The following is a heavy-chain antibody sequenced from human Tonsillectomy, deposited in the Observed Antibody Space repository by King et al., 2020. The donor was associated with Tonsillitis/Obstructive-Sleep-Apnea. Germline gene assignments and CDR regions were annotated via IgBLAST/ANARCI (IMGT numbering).Heavy chain of an antibody. J-gene: IGHJ4*02. Sequence: VQLVESGAEVKKPGASVTVSCKVSAYTLTELSMHWVRQAPGKGLEWMGGVDPEDGETNYAQKFQGRVTMTEDTSTDTAYMELSSLGSEDTAVYYCATVDYGQAFDYWGQGTLVTVSS. CDR3: ATVDYGQAFDY. V-gene: IGHV1-24*01. CDR1: AYTLTELS. D-gene: IGHD4-17*01. CDR2: VDPEDGET.